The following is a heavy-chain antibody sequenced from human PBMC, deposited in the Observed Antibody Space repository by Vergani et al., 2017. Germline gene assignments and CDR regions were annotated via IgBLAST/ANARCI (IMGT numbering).Heavy chain of an antibody. D-gene: IGHD2-21*01. V-gene: IGHV3-15*01. CDR2: IKSKTDGGTT. CDR3: ARESPYCGGDCYADY. J-gene: IGHJ4*02. CDR1: GFTFSNAW. Sequence: EVQLVESGGGLVKPGGSLRLSCAASGFTFSNAWMSWVRQAPGKGLEWVGRIKSKTDGGTTDYAAPVKGRFTISRDDSKNTLYLQMNSLRAEDTAVYYCARESPYCGGDCYADYWGQGTLVTVSS.